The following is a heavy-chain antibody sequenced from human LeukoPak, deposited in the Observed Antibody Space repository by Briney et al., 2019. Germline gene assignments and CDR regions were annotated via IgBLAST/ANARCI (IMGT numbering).Heavy chain of an antibody. D-gene: IGHD2-21*01. J-gene: IGHJ6*02. CDR2: IFPGKADT. CDR1: GYSLTNEW. CDR3: ARALLCHYYGMDV. V-gene: IGHV5-51*01. Sequence: NLREPLPTSCKGPGYSLTNEWIAWVRQMPPKGMEWMGIIFPGKADTSYSPSFKGQVTISVNKSISTVYLQWSSLKASDTAMYYCARALLCHYYGMDVWGQGTTVTVSS.